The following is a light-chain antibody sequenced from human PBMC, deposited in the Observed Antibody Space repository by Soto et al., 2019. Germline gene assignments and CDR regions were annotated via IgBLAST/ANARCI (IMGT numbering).Light chain of an antibody. CDR2: EGT. V-gene: IGLV2-23*01. CDR1: SSDVWTYDL. CDR3: CSSAGSSLYV. Sequence: QSVLTQPASVSGSPGQSIAISCTGTSSDVWTYDLVSWYQQHPGKAPKLMIYEGTKRPSGVSNRFSGSKSANTASLTISGLQPEDEADYYCCSSAGSSLYVFGSGTKVTVL. J-gene: IGLJ1*01.